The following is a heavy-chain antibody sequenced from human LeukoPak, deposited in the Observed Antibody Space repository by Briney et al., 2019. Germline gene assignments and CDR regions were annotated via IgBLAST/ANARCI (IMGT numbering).Heavy chain of an antibody. CDR3: ARDKGSYRYVWFDP. J-gene: IGHJ5*02. CDR2: IYTSGST. D-gene: IGHD3-16*02. Sequence: SETLSLTCAVYGGSISSYYWSWIRQPAGKGLEWIGRIYTSGSTNYNPSLKSRVTMSVDTSKNQFSLKLSSVTAADTAVYYCARDKGSYRYVWFDPWGQGTLVTVSS. CDR1: GGSISSYY. V-gene: IGHV4-4*07.